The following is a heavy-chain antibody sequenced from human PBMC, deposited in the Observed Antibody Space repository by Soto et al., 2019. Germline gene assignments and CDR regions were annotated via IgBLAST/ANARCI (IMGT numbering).Heavy chain of an antibody. Sequence: EVQLVESGGVLVQPGGSLRLSCAASGFTVSSNYMSWVRQAPGKGLEWVSVIYSGGSTYYADSVKGRFTISRDNSKNTLYLQMNSLRAEDTAVYYCASSWQQLANFDYWGQGTLVTVSS. J-gene: IGHJ4*02. D-gene: IGHD6-13*01. CDR1: GFTVSSNY. CDR3: ASSWQQLANFDY. CDR2: IYSGGST. V-gene: IGHV3-66*01.